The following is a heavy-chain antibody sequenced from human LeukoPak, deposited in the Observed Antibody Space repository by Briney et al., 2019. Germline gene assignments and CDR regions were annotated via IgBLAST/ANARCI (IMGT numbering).Heavy chain of an antibody. Sequence: GGSLRLSCAASGFTFGNYWMHWVRQAPGKGLLWASRISDDGSSANYADSVQGRFTISRDNAKNTVYLQMHSLRAEDTAVYYCVSGYCSSTTCYRGAYWGQGTLVTVSS. J-gene: IGHJ4*02. CDR3: VSGYCSSTTCYRGAY. CDR2: ISDDGSSA. CDR1: GFTFGNYW. V-gene: IGHV3-74*01. D-gene: IGHD2-2*03.